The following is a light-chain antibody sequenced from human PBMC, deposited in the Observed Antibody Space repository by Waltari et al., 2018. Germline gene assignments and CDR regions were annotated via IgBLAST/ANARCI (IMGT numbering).Light chain of an antibody. Sequence: QSALTQPASVSGSPGQSLTLSCTGTRADVGGYDYVSWYQQYPGKAPQLMIYEVSFRPSGISNRFSGSKSGNTATLTIAGLQAEDEADYYCSSKTSASGVFGTGTTVTVL. CDR2: EVS. CDR1: RADVGGYDY. J-gene: IGLJ1*01. V-gene: IGLV2-14*01. CDR3: SSKTSASGV.